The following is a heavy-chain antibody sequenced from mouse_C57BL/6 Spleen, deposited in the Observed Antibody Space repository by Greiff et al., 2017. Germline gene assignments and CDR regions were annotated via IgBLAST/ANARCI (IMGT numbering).Heavy chain of an antibody. CDR1: GYTFTDYE. Sequence: QVQLQQSGAELVRPGASVTLSCKASGYTFTDYEMHWVKQTPVHGLEWIGAIDPETGGTAYNQKFKGKAILTADKSSSTAYMELRSLTSEDSAVYYCTRSGDINYSNYGFAYWGQGTLVTVSA. CDR3: TRSGDINYSNYGFAY. J-gene: IGHJ3*01. CDR2: IDPETGGT. D-gene: IGHD2-5*01. V-gene: IGHV1-15*01.